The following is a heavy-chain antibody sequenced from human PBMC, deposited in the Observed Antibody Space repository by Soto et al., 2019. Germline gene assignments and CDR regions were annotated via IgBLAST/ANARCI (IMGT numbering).Heavy chain of an antibody. V-gene: IGHV4-34*01. J-gene: IGHJ4*02. D-gene: IGHD6-19*01. CDR1: GGSFSGYY. Sequence: SETLSLTCAVYGGSFSGYYWSWIRQPPGKGLEWIGEINHSGSTNYNPSLKSRVTISVDTSKNQFSLKLSSVTAADTAVYYCARGLYSSGWLNWGQGTLVTVSS. CDR2: INHSGST. CDR3: ARGLYSSGWLN.